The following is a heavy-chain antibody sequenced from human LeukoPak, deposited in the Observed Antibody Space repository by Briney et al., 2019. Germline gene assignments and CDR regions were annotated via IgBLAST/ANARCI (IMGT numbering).Heavy chain of an antibody. CDR1: GGTFSSYA. CDR2: IIPILGIA. V-gene: IGHV1-69*04. D-gene: IGHD2-15*01. CDR3: ASILAATPAGYFDY. J-gene: IGHJ4*02. Sequence: ASVKVSCKASGGTFSSYAISWVRQAPGQGLEWMGRIIPILGIANYAQKFQGRVTITTDESTSTAYMELSSLRSEDAAVYYCASILAATPAGYFDYWGQGTLVTVSS.